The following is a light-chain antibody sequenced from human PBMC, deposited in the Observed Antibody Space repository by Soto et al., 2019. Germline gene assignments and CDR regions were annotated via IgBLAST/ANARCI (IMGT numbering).Light chain of an antibody. V-gene: IGKV4-1*01. CDR2: WAS. Sequence: DIVLTQSPDSLAVSLGERATINCKSSQSVLYSSNNKNYLAWYQQKPGQPPKLLIYWASTRESGVPDRFSGSGSGTDFTLTISSLQAEDVAVYYCQQYYTNALTLGGGTKVGVK. CDR1: QSVLYSSNNKNY. J-gene: IGKJ4*01. CDR3: QQYYTNALT.